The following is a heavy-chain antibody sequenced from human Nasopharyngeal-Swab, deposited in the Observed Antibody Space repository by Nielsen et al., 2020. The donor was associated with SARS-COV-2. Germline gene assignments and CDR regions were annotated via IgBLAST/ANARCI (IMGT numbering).Heavy chain of an antibody. CDR2: IYTSGST. D-gene: IGHD3-10*01. Sequence: SETLSLTCTVSGGSISSGSYYWSWIRQPAGKGLEWIGRIYTSGSTNYNPSLKSRVTISVDTSKNQFSLKLSPVTAADTAVYYCARDGSYGSGSYYILPATGYGMDVWGQGATVTVSS. J-gene: IGHJ6*02. V-gene: IGHV4-61*02. CDR1: GGSISSGSYY. CDR3: ARDGSYGSGSYYILPATGYGMDV.